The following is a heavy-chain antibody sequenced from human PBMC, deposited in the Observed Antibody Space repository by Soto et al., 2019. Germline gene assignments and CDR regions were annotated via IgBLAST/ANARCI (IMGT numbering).Heavy chain of an antibody. CDR3: VSSWNHPRKFDH. CDR1: GFTFSEQY. J-gene: IGHJ5*02. D-gene: IGHD1-1*01. CDR2: IRNKANSYST. V-gene: IGHV3-72*01. Sequence: GGSLRLSCAASGFTFSEQYMDWVRQAPGKGLEWVARIRNKANSYSTEYAASVKGRFTISRDDSKNAVYLQMDSLKTEDTAAYYCVSSWNHPRKFDHWGQGALVTVSS.